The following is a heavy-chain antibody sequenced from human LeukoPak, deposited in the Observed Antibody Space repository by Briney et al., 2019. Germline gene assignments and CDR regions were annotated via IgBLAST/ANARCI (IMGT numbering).Heavy chain of an antibody. D-gene: IGHD3-10*01. J-gene: IGHJ4*02. V-gene: IGHV4-39*01. CDR2: TSYSGNT. CDR3: ARQGRSSGSYASFDY. CDR1: GASISSSGYY. Sequence: SETLSLTCTVSGASISSSGYYWGWIRQPPGKGLEYIGGTSYSGNTYYNPSLESRVTISADTSKNQFSLQLSSVTAADTAVYYCARQGRSSGSYASFDYWGQGALVTVSS.